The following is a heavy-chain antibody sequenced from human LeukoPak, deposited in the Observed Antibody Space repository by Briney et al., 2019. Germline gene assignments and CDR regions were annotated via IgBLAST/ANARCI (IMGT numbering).Heavy chain of an antibody. D-gene: IGHD6-6*01. CDR3: ARHLRATARPGGYAFDI. CDR2: IYYSGST. J-gene: IGHJ3*02. CDR1: GGSISSSSYY. Sequence: PSETLSLTCTVSGGSISSSSYYWGWIRQPPGKGLEWIGSIYYSGSTYYNPSLKSRVTISVDTSKNQFSLKLSSVTAADTAVYYCARHLRATARPGGYAFDIWGQGTVVTVSS. V-gene: IGHV4-39*01.